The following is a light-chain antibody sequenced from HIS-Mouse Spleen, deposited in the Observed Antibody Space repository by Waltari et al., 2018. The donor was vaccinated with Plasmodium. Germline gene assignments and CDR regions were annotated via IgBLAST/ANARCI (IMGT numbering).Light chain of an antibody. Sequence: DIQMTQSTSSLSASVGDRVTITCRASQSISSYLNWYQQKPVKAPKLLIYAASSLQSGVPSRFSGSGSGTDFTLTISSLQPEDFATYYCQQSYSTWTFGQGTKVEIK. CDR1: QSISSY. CDR3: QQSYSTWT. J-gene: IGKJ1*01. CDR2: AAS. V-gene: IGKV1-39*01.